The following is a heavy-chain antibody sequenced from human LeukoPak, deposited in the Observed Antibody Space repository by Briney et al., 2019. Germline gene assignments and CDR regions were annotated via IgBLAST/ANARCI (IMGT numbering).Heavy chain of an antibody. V-gene: IGHV4-39*07. D-gene: IGHD4-17*01. CDR2: IFYSGTT. Sequence: PSETLSLTCTVSGGSIINHSYYWAWIRQPPGKGPEWIGSIFYSGTTYYNPSLRGRVTVSVDTSKNQFSLKLSSVTAADTAVYYCARATTVTKSPFYIYYYYYMDVWGKGTTVTVSS. CDR3: ARATTVTKSPFYIYYYYYMDV. CDR1: GGSIINHSYY. J-gene: IGHJ6*03.